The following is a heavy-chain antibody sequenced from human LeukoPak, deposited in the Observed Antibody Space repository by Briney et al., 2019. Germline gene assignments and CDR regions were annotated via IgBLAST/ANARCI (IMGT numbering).Heavy chain of an antibody. CDR3: ATFSIVLGGWGAFDI. Sequence: WASVKVSCKVSGYTLTELSMHWVRQAPGKGLEWMGGFDPEDGETIYAQKFQGRVTMTEDTSTDTAYMELSSLRSEDTAVYYCATFSIVLGGWGAFDIWGQGTMVTVSS. CDR1: GYTLTELS. V-gene: IGHV1-24*01. D-gene: IGHD2-8*01. CDR2: FDPEDGET. J-gene: IGHJ3*02.